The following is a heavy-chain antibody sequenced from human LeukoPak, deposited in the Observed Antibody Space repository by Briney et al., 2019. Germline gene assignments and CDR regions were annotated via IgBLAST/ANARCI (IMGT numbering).Heavy chain of an antibody. CDR3: AREAVAVAGTGYYFDY. D-gene: IGHD6-19*01. CDR1: GFTFSNYG. Sequence: GGSLRLSCAASGFTFSNYGMHWVRQAPGKGLEWVAVISYDGSNKYYADSVKGRFTISRDNSKNTLYLQMNSLRAEDTAVYYCAREAVAVAGTGYYFDYWGQGTLVTVSS. J-gene: IGHJ4*02. CDR2: ISYDGSNK. V-gene: IGHV3-30*03.